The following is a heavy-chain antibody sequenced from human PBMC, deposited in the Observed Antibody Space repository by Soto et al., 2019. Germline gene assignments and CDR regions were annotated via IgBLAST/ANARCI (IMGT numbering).Heavy chain of an antibody. V-gene: IGHV3-13*01. Sequence: GGSLRLSCAASGFTFSSYDMHWVRQATGKGLEWVSAIGTAGDTYYPGSVKGRFTISRENAKNSLYLQMNSLRAGDTAVYYCARGLVPAAPPAYWGQGTLVTVSS. D-gene: IGHD2-2*01. CDR1: GFTFSSYD. CDR3: ARGLVPAAPPAY. J-gene: IGHJ4*02. CDR2: IGTAGDT.